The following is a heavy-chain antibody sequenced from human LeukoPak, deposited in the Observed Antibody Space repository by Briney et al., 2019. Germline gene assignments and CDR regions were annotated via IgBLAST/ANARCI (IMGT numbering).Heavy chain of an antibody. D-gene: IGHD3-10*01. CDR2: ISAYNGNT. CDR1: GYIFTSYG. Sequence: ASAKVSCKASGYIFTSYGISWVRQAPGQGLEWMGWISAYNGNTNYAQKLQGRVTMTTDTSTSTAYMELRSLRSDDTAVYYCAREQYGSGSYLTYYFDYWGQGTLVTVSS. V-gene: IGHV1-18*01. CDR3: AREQYGSGSYLTYYFDY. J-gene: IGHJ4*02.